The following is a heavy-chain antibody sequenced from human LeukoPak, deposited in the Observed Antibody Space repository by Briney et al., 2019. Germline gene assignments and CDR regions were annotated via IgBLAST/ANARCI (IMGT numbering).Heavy chain of an antibody. CDR3: ARHRFSYGPGSYHYFDY. CDR2: IYYSGST. D-gene: IGHD3-10*01. Sequence: SETLSLTCTVSGVSISSTSYYWGWIRQPPGKGLEWIGSIYYSGSTYHNPSLKSRVTISVDTSKNQFSLKLSSVTAADTAVYYCARHRFSYGPGSYHYFDYWGQGTLVTVSS. CDR1: GVSISSTSYY. V-gene: IGHV4-39*01. J-gene: IGHJ4*02.